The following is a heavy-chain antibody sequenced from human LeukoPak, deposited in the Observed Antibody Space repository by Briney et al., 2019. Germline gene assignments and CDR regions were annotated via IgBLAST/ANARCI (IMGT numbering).Heavy chain of an antibody. CDR3: ARSIIVVVAAGALDI. J-gene: IGHJ3*02. V-gene: IGHV4-59*08. CDR1: GESLSKYY. Sequence: SETLSLTCAVYGESLSKYYWSWIRQPPGKGLEWIGYIYHSGNTNSNPSLKSRVTISVDTTKNQFSLKLSSVTAADTAVYYCARSIIVVVAAGALDIWGQGTMVTVSS. D-gene: IGHD2-21*02. CDR2: IYHSGNT.